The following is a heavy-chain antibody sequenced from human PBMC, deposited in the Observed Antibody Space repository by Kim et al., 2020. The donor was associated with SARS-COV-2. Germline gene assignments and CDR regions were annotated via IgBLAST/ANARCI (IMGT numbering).Heavy chain of an antibody. D-gene: IGHD5-18*01. CDR3: ARIQQWPTNWYFDL. Sequence: SETLSLTCAVYGGSFSGYYWSWIRQPPGKGLEWIGEINHSGSTNYNPSLKSRVTISVDTSKNQFSLKLSSVTAADTAVYYCARIQQWPTNWYFDLWGRGTLVTVSS. V-gene: IGHV4-34*01. J-gene: IGHJ2*01. CDR1: GGSFSGYY. CDR2: INHSGST.